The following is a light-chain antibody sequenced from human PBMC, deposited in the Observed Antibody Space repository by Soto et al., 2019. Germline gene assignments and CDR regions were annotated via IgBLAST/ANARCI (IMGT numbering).Light chain of an antibody. Sequence: IVLALTRGALPLAREECRTRSSRASQSVSSSYLAWYQQKPGQAPRLLIYGASSRATGIPDRFSGSGSGTDSTLAFSRLEPADLATCSSHQSHNFPLTVTGGTKVDIK. CDR3: HQSHNFPLT. J-gene: IGKJ4*01. V-gene: IGKV3D-20*02. CDR2: GAS. CDR1: QSVSSSY.